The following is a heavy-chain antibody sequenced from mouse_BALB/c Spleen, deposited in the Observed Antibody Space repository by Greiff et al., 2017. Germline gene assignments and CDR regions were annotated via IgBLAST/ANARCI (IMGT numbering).Heavy chain of an antibody. CDR2: INPSNGGT. D-gene: IGHD2-3*01. J-gene: IGHJ4*01. CDR1: GYTFTSYY. CDR3: TRVGDLYDGYYNYAMDY. Sequence: VQLQQSGAELVKPGASVKLSCKASGYTFTSYYMYWVKQRPGQGLEWIGEINPSNGGTNFNEKFKSKATLTVDKSSSTAYMQLSSLTSEDSAVYYCTRVGDLYDGYYNYAMDYWGQGTSVTVSS. V-gene: IGHV1S81*02.